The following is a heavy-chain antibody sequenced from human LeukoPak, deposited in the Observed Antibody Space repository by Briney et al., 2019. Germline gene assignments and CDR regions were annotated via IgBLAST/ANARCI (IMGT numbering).Heavy chain of an antibody. CDR2: IYYSGST. Sequence: SETLSLTCTVSGGSVSSYYWSWIRQPPGKGLEWIGYIYYSGSTNYNPSLKSRVTISVDTSKNQFSLKLSSVTAADTAVYYCARDRSATHFDYWGQGTLVTVSS. CDR3: ARDRSATHFDY. D-gene: IGHD2-15*01. V-gene: IGHV4-59*02. CDR1: GGSVSSYY. J-gene: IGHJ4*02.